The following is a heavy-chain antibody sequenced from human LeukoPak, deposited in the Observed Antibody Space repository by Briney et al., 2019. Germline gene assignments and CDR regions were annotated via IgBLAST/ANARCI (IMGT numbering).Heavy chain of an antibody. CDR1: GGSISSGDYY. CDR2: IYYSGDT. J-gene: IGHJ5*02. V-gene: IGHV4-31*03. D-gene: IGHD4-17*01. Sequence: SETLSLTCTVSGGSISSGDYYWSWIRQHPGKGLEWIGYIYYSGDTYYDPSLRSRVSISVDTSKNQFSLKLSSVTAADTAMYYCARDYGNNWFDPWGQGTLVTVSA. CDR3: ARDYGNNWFDP.